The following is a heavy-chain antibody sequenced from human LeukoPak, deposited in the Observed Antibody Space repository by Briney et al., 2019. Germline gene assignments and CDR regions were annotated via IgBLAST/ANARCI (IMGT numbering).Heavy chain of an antibody. CDR1: GFGFSDFY. J-gene: IGHJ5*02. CDR2: ISSGGETI. D-gene: IGHD6-19*01. V-gene: IGHV3-11*01. Sequence: GGSLRLSCAVSGFGFSDFYMSWVRQAPGKGPEWLAYISSGGETIYYADSVRGRFSISRDNAKSSVYLQINSLRAGDTALYYCARNAPFRDDGWPLFDPWGQGTLVTVSS. CDR3: ARNAPFRDDGWPLFDP.